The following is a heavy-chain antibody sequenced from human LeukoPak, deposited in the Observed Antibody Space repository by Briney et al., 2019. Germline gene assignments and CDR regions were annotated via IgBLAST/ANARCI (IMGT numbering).Heavy chain of an antibody. CDR3: ARVSWSGSSLGDY. D-gene: IGHD1-26*01. CDR1: GYTFITYG. V-gene: IGHV1-18*01. J-gene: IGHJ4*01. CDR2: ISAYNGNT. Sequence: ASVKVSCKASGYTFITYGISWVRQAPGQGLEWMGWISAYNGNTNYAQKLQGRVTMTTDTSTSTAYMELRSLRSDDTAVYSCARVSWSGSSLGDYWGHGSLVNVSS.